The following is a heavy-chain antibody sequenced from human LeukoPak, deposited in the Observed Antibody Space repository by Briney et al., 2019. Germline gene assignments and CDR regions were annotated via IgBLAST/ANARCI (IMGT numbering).Heavy chain of an antibody. V-gene: IGHV4-59*01. CDR3: ARGGNSWSKNWFDP. Sequence: SETLSLTCTVSGGSISSYYWSWIRQPPGKGLEWIGYIYYSGNTNYNPSPKSRVTISVDTSNNQFSLKLSSVTAADTAVYYCARGGNSWSKNWFDPWGQGTLVTVSS. CDR1: GGSISSYY. J-gene: IGHJ5*02. D-gene: IGHD4-11*01. CDR2: IYYSGNT.